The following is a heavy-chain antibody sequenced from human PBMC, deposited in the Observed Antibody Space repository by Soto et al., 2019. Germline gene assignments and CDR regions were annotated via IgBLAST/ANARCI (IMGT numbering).Heavy chain of an antibody. CDR2: IKQDGSEK. D-gene: IGHD3-10*01. J-gene: IGHJ5*02. V-gene: IGHV3-7*01. Sequence: GGSLRLSCAASGFTFSSYWMSWVRQAPGKGLEWVANIKQDGSEKYYVDSVKGRFTISRDNAKNSLYLQMNSLRAEDTAVYYCASGLGKFGANWLHPWGQGTLVTVSS. CDR3: ASGLGKFGANWLHP. CDR1: GFTFSSYW.